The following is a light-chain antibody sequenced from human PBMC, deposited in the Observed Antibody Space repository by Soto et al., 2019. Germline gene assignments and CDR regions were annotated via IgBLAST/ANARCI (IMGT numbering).Light chain of an antibody. CDR1: QSVSSN. J-gene: IGKJ1*01. CDR2: GAS. Sequence: EIVMTQSPATLSVSPGERATLSCRASQSVSSNLAWYQQKPGQAPRLLIYGASTRATGIPARFNGSGSGTEFTLTISSLQSEDFAVYYCQQYNNWLTFGQGTKVDIK. CDR3: QQYNNWLT. V-gene: IGKV3-15*01.